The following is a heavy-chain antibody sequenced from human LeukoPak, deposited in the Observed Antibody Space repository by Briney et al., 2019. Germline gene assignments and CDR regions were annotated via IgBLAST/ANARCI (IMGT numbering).Heavy chain of an antibody. D-gene: IGHD3-10*01. CDR2: INPSGGST. CDR1: GYIITNYH. Sequence: AASVKVSCKASGYIITNYHMHWVRQAPGQGLERIGIINPSGGSTSYAQKFQGRVTWTRDTSTSTVYMVLSSLRSEDTAVYYCTRDVLLYFGESSGFDPWGQGTLVTVSS. CDR3: TRDVLLYFGESSGFDP. V-gene: IGHV1-46*01. J-gene: IGHJ5*02.